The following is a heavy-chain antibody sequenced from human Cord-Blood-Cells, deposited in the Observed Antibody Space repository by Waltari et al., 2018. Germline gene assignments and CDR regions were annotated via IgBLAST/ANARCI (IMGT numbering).Heavy chain of an antibody. CDR1: GGSISSSSYY. Sequence: QLQLQESGPGLVKPSETLSLTCTVSGGSISSSSYYWCWMRQPPGKGMEWIGSIYYSGSTYSNPPPKIRVTLTVDTYTTQFSLKLSLVTAADTAVYYCSRHECGSGALNCFDPWGQGTLVTVSS. V-gene: IGHV4-39*01. J-gene: IGHJ5*02. CDR2: IYYSGST. D-gene: IGHD3-10*01. CDR3: SRHECGSGALNCFDP.